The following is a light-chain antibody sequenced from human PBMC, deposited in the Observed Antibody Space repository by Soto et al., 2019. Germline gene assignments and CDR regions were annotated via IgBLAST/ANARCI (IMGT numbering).Light chain of an antibody. CDR2: DAS. CDR1: QDINNY. J-gene: IGKJ4*01. Sequence: DIQMTQSPSSMSASVGDRVTITCQASQDINNYLNWYQQKPGKAPKLLIYDASNLETGVPSRFSGSGSGTDFTFTISSLQPEDIATYYCQQYENRPLTFGGGTKVEIK. CDR3: QQYENRPLT. V-gene: IGKV1-33*01.